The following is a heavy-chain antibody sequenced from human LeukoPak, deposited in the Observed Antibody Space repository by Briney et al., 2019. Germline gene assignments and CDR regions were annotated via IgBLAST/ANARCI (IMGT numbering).Heavy chain of an antibody. J-gene: IGHJ4*02. CDR3: ARGLGDYYDTSDYYYAVAAH. Sequence: ASVKVSCKASGYTFTSYYMHWVRQATGQGLEWMGWMNPNSGDTAYAQKFQGRVAMTRDTSISTAYMELSSLRSEDTAVYYCARGLGDYYDTSDYYYAVAAHWGQGTLVTVSS. CDR2: MNPNSGDT. CDR1: GYTFTSYY. D-gene: IGHD3-22*01. V-gene: IGHV1-8*02.